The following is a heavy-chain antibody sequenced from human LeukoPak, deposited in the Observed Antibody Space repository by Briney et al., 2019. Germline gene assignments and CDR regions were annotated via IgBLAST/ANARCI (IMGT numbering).Heavy chain of an antibody. J-gene: IGHJ6*02. CDR1: GGSISSYY. CDR3: ARSEPPSVLSYYYYYGMDV. CDR2: IYYSGST. Sequence: PSETLSLTCTVSGGSISSYYWSWIRQPPGKGLEWIGYIYYSGSTNYNPSLKSRVTIPVDTSKNQFSLKLSSVTAADTAVYYCARSEPPSVLSYYYYYGMDVWGQGTTVTVSS. V-gene: IGHV4-59*01. D-gene: IGHD2/OR15-2a*01.